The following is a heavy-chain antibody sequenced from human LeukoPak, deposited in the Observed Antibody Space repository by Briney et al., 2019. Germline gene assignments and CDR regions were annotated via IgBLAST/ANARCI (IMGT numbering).Heavy chain of an antibody. J-gene: IGHJ5*02. CDR2: ISGSGGST. V-gene: IGHV3-23*01. Sequence: GGSLRLSCAASGFTFSSYAMSWVRQAPGKGLEWVSAISGSGGSTYYADFVKGRYTISREHSKNPLYQQMNSLRAEDTAVYYCAKDLGQGAMVRGVITLNWFDPWGQGTLVTVPS. CDR1: GFTFSSYA. CDR3: AKDLGQGAMVRGVITLNWFDP. D-gene: IGHD3-10*01.